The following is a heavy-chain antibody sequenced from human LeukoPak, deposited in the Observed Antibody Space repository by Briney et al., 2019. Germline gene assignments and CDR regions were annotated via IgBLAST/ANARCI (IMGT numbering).Heavy chain of an antibody. D-gene: IGHD3-10*01. CDR3: ARNGVGSGSYEPASYFYYMDV. J-gene: IGHJ6*03. CDR1: GYAFTSYY. CDR2: INPSGGGT. Sequence: ASVKVSCKASGYAFTSYYTHWVRRAPGQGLEWIGIINPSGGGTTYAPKFQGRVTMTRDTSTSTVYMELSSLTSDDTAVYYCARNGVGSGSYEPASYFYYMDVWGKGTTVTVSS. V-gene: IGHV1-46*01.